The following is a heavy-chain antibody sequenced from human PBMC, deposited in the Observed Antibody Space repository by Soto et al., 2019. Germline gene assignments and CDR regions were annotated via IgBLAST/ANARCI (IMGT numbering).Heavy chain of an antibody. J-gene: IGHJ6*02. CDR1: GGSFSGHY. Sequence: SETLSLTCAVYGGSFSGHYWSWIRQPPGKXLEWIGEINHSGSTNYNPSLKSRVTISVDTSKNQFSLKLSSVTAADTAVYYCARGQRNTAMLLSQYYYYGMDVWGQGTTVTVSS. CDR3: ARGQRNTAMLLSQYYYYGMDV. V-gene: IGHV4-34*01. D-gene: IGHD5-18*01. CDR2: INHSGST.